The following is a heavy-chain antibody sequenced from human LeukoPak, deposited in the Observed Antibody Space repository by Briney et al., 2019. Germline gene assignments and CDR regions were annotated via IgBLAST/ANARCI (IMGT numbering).Heavy chain of an antibody. Sequence: GASVKVSCKASGYTFTGYYMHWVRQAPGQGLEWMGWINPNSGGTNYAQKFQGRVTMTRDTSISTAYMELSRLRSDDTAVYYCARGKYNWNSGRDYFDYWGQGTLVTVSS. D-gene: IGHD1-7*01. CDR3: ARGKYNWNSGRDYFDY. CDR2: INPNSGGT. J-gene: IGHJ4*02. CDR1: GYTFTGYY. V-gene: IGHV1-2*02.